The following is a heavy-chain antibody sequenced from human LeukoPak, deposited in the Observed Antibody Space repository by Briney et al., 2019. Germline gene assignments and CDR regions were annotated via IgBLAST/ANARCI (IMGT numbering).Heavy chain of an antibody. J-gene: IGHJ4*02. CDR1: GFTFSSYG. D-gene: IGHD6-19*01. Sequence: PGGSLRLSCAASGFTFSSYGMHWVRQAPGKGLEWVAFIRYDGSNKYYADSVKGRFTISRDNSKNTLYLQMNSLRAEDTAVYYCAEDHSQYSSGWYSPPDYWGQGTLVTVSS. CDR2: IRYDGSNK. V-gene: IGHV3-30*02. CDR3: AEDHSQYSSGWYSPPDY.